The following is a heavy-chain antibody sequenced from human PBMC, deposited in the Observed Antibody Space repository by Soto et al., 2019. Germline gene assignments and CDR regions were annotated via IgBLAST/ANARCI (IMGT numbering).Heavy chain of an antibody. D-gene: IGHD3-22*01. CDR1: GYTFTSYG. J-gene: IGHJ6*02. CDR2: ISAYNGNT. CDR3: ASTRDNYDSSGPDYYYGMDV. Sequence: GASVKVSCKASGYTFTSYGISWVRQAPGQGLEWMGWISAYNGNTNYAQKLQGRVTMTTDTSTSTAYMELRSLRSDDTAVYYCASTRDNYDSSGPDYYYGMDVWGQGTTVTVSS. V-gene: IGHV1-18*01.